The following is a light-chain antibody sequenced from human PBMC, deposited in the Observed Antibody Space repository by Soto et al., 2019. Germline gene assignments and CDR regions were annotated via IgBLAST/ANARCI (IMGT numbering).Light chain of an antibody. CDR2: TDN. CDR1: SSNIGINT. Sequence: QPVLTQPPSASGTPGQRVTISCSGGSSNIGINTVNWYQQLPGTAPKVLIYTDNQRPSGVPDRFSGSKSGTSASLAINGLQSGDEADYYCTSYTTSSTLAVFGGGTKLTVL. CDR3: TSYTTSSTLAV. V-gene: IGLV1-44*01. J-gene: IGLJ3*02.